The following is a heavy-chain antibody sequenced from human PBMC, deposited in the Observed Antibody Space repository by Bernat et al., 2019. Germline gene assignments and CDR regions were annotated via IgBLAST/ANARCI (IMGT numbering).Heavy chain of an antibody. Sequence: QVQLVQSGAEVKKPGASVKVSCKASGYTFTSYYMHWVRQPPGQGLEWMGIINPSGGSTSYAQKFQGRVTMTRDTSTSTVYMELSSLRSEDTAVYYCASGSFCGWCLDYWGQGTLVTVSS. J-gene: IGHJ4*02. CDR3: ASGSFCGWCLDY. D-gene: IGHD6-19*01. V-gene: IGHV1-46*03. CDR1: GYTFTSYY. CDR2: INPSGGST.